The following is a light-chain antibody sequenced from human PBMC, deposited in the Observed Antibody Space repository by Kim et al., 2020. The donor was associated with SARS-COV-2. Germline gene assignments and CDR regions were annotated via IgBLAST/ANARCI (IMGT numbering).Light chain of an antibody. CDR3: YSAVDNNRV. V-gene: IGLV3-27*01. CDR2: KDS. Sequence: TARTILPGDILAKKYARWFQQTPGQATLLIIYKDSERPSVIPERFSGSSSGATVTLTITGAQGDDEADYYCYSAVDNNRVFGVGTQLTVL. CDR1: ILAKKY. J-gene: IGLJ3*02.